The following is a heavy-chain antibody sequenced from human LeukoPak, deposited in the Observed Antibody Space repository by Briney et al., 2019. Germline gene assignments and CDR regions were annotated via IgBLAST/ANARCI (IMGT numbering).Heavy chain of an antibody. Sequence: SVKVSCKASGGTFSSYAISWVRQAPGQGLEWMGGIIPIFGTANYAQKFQGRVTITTDESTSTAYMELSSLRSEDTAVYYCARGREDDFWSGYPFDYWGQGTLVTVSS. V-gene: IGHV1-69*05. D-gene: IGHD3-3*01. J-gene: IGHJ4*02. CDR3: ARGREDDFWSGYPFDY. CDR2: IIPIFGTA. CDR1: GGTFSSYA.